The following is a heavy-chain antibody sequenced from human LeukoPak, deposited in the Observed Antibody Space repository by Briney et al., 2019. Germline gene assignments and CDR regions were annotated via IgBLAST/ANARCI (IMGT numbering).Heavy chain of an antibody. CDR1: GFIFSSYA. J-gene: IGHJ4*02. V-gene: IGHV3-23*01. CDR3: AKDYYGDLYYFDY. Sequence: GGSLSLSCAASGFIFSSYAMSWVRQAPGKGLEWVSAISGSGGSTYFADSVQGRFTMSRDNSKNTLYLQMNSLRAEDTAVYYCAKDYYGDLYYFDYWGQGTLVTVSS. CDR2: ISGSGGST. D-gene: IGHD4-17*01.